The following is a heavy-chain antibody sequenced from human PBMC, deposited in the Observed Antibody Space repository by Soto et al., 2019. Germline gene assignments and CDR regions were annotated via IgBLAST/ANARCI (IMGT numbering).Heavy chain of an antibody. V-gene: IGHV3-23*01. CDR3: AKGSQWLVLEGFYFDY. J-gene: IGHJ4*02. CDR1: GFTFSSYA. CDR2: ISGSGGST. D-gene: IGHD6-19*01. Sequence: PGGSLRLSCAASGFTFSSYAMSWVRQAPGKGLEWVSAISGSGGSTYYADSVKGRFTISRDNSKNTLYLQMNSLRAEDTAVYYCAKGSQWLVLEGFYFDYWGQGTLVTVSS.